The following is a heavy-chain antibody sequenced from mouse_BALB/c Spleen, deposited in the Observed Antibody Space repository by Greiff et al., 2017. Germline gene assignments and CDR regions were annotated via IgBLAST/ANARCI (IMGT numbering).Heavy chain of an antibody. V-gene: IGHV1-63*02. CDR3: ARLGLYYDYDGYAMDY. J-gene: IGHJ4*01. Sequence: QVQLQQSGAELVRPGPSVKISCKASGYTFTNYWLGRVKQRPGHGLEWIGDIYPGGGYTNYNEKFKGKATLTADTSSSTAYMQLSSLTSEDSAVYFCARLGLYYDYDGYAMDYWGQGTSVTVSS. CDR2: IYPGGGYT. CDR1: GYTFTNYW. D-gene: IGHD2-4*01.